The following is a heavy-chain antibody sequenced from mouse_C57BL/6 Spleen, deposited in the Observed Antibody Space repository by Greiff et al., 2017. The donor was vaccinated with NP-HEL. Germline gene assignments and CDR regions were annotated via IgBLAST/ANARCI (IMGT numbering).Heavy chain of an antibody. CDR2: IWSDGST. V-gene: IGHV2-6-1*01. Sequence: QVQLKESGPGLVAPSQSLSITCTVSGFSLTSYGVHWVRQPPGKGLEWLVVIWSDGSTTYNSALKSRLSISKDNSKSQDFLKMNSLQTDDTAMYYCARHETVYGYDYYAMDYWGQGTSVTVSS. CDR3: ARHETVYGYDYYAMDY. CDR1: GFSLTSYG. D-gene: IGHD2-2*01. J-gene: IGHJ4*01.